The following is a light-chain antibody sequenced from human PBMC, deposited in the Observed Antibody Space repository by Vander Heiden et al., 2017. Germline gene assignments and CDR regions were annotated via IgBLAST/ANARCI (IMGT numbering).Light chain of an antibody. V-gene: IGLV2-14*03. CDR1: SSDVGNDNY. CDR3: SSYTTSSTQV. CDR2: DVT. J-gene: IGLJ1*01. Sequence: QSALPHPASVSRSPGQSLTISCSGTSSDVGNDNYVSWYQQHPGKAPKLVIYDVTNRPSGVSNRFSGAKSGNTASLTISGLQPEDEADYYCSSYTTSSTQVFGTGTKVTVL.